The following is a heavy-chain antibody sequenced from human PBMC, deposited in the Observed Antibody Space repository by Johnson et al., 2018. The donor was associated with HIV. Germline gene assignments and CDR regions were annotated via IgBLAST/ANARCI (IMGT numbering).Heavy chain of an antibody. CDR3: AKAFEPLGGSYLDAFDI. CDR2: ISNSGSTI. D-gene: IGHD1-26*01. Sequence: VQLVESGGGVVRPGGSLRLSCAASGFTFSNAWMSWIRQAPGKGLEWISYISNSGSTIYYVDSVKGRFTISRDNAKNSLYLQMNSLKAEDTAVYYWAKAFEPLGGSYLDAFDIWGQGTMVTVSS. J-gene: IGHJ3*02. V-gene: IGHV3-11*04. CDR1: GFTFSNAW.